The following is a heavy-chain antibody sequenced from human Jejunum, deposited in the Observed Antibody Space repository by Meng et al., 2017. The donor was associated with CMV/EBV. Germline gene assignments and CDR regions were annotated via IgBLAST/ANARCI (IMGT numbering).Heavy chain of an antibody. CDR2: IYYSGST. Sequence: QVELQESGPGLVKPSQTLSLTCSVSGGSISSGDCYWSWIRQPPGKGLEWIGYIYYSGSTYYNPSLRSRITISVDTSKNQFSLRLRSVTAADTAVYYCARENGYEWYFDVWGRGTLVTVSS. CDR1: GGSISSGDCY. CDR3: ARENGYEWYFDV. J-gene: IGHJ2*01. V-gene: IGHV4-30-4*01. D-gene: IGHD6-13*01.